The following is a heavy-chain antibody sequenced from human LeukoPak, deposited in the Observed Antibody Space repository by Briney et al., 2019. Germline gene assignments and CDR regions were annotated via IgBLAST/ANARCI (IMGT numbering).Heavy chain of an antibody. CDR2: IYHSGST. CDR3: ARHSSPLPYYYMDV. Sequence: KSSETLSLTCTVSGYSISSGYYWGWIRQPPGKGLEWIGSIYHSGSTYYNPSLKSRVTISVDTSKNQFSLNLSSVTAADTALYYCARHSSPLPYYYMDVWGKGTTVTVSS. CDR1: GYSISSGYY. V-gene: IGHV4-38-2*02. J-gene: IGHJ6*03.